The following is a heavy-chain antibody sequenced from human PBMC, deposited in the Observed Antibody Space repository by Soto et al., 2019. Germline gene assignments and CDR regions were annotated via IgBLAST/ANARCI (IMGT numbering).Heavy chain of an antibody. CDR2: IFYSGST. V-gene: IGHV4-39*01. J-gene: IGHJ4*02. CDR3: ARTIAVAGTDY. CDR1: GDSISSSSYY. Sequence: QLQLQESGPGLVKPSETLSLTCAVSGDSISSSSYYWGWIRQPPGKGLEWIGSIFYSGSTYYNPSLRGRVTISVDTSKNQFSLKLSSVTAADSAVYYCARTIAVAGTDYWGQGALVTVSS. D-gene: IGHD6-19*01.